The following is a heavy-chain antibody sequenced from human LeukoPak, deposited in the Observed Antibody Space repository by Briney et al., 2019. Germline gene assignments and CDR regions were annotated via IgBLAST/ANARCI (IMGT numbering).Heavy chain of an antibody. CDR2: IIPIFGTA. J-gene: IGHJ4*02. CDR1: GYTFTSYG. Sequence: SVKVSCKASGYTFTSYGISWVRQAPGQGLEWMGGIIPIFGTANYAQKFQGRVTITTDESTSTAYMELSSLRSEDTAVYYCARDRPSYYDSSGYYAFGYFDYWGQGTLVTVSS. D-gene: IGHD3-22*01. CDR3: ARDRPSYYDSSGYYAFGYFDY. V-gene: IGHV1-69*05.